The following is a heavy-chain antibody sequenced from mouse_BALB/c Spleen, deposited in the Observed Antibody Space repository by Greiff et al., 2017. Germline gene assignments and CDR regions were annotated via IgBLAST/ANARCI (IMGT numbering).Heavy chain of an antibody. J-gene: IGHJ2*01. CDR2: ISDGGSYT. CDR1: GFTFSDYY. Sequence: EVHLVESGGGLVKPGGSLKLSCAASGFTFSDYYMYWVRQTPEKRLEWVATISDGGSYTYYPDSVKGRFTISRDNAKNNLYLQMSSLKSEDTAMYYCARGEGDYFDYWGQGTTLTVSS. CDR3: ARGEGDYFDY. V-gene: IGHV5-4*02.